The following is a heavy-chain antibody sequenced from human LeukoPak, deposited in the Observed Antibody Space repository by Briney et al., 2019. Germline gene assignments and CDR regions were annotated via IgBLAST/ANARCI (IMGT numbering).Heavy chain of an antibody. CDR1: GGSISSYY. CDR3: ARGYDSSGYYRA. D-gene: IGHD3-22*01. CDR2: IYYSGST. Sequence: SGTLSLTCTVSGGSISSYYWSWIRQPPGKGLEWIGYIYYSGSTNYNPSLKSRVTISVDTSKNQFSLKLSSVTAADTAVYYCARGYDSSGYYRAWGQGTLVTVSS. J-gene: IGHJ5*02. V-gene: IGHV4-59*01.